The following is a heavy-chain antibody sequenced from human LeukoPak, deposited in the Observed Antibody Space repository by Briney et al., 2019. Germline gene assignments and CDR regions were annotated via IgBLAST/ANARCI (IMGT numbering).Heavy chain of an antibody. CDR1: GYTFTSNY. CDR3: ARDQEGFDY. Sequence: ASVKVSCKASGYTFTSNYIHWVRQAPGRGLEWMGMIYPRDGSTSYAQKFQGRVTVTRDTSTSTVHMELGGLRSEDTAVYYCARDQEGFDYWGQGTLVTVSS. V-gene: IGHV1-46*01. CDR2: IYPRDGST. J-gene: IGHJ4*02.